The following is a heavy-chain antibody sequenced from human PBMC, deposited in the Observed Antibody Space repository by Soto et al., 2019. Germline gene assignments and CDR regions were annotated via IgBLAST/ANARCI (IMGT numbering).Heavy chain of an antibody. D-gene: IGHD1-26*01. CDR3: AGDPRLELRGVDS. Sequence: GGSLRLSCAASGSTFGNYAMTWVRQAPGKGLEWVSTISGGGDGTYYADSVKGRFTISRDNSKNTVYLQMNSLRAEDTAVYYCAGDPRLELRGVDSWGQGTLVTVSS. V-gene: IGHV3-23*01. CDR1: GSTFGNYA. CDR2: ISGGGDGT. J-gene: IGHJ4*02.